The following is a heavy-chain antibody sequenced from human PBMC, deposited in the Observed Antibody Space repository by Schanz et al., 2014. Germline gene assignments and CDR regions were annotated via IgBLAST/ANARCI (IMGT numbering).Heavy chain of an antibody. CDR2: ISGSGGST. Sequence: VQLLQFGGGVVQPGRSLRLSCAASGFTFSSYAMHWVRQAPGKGLEWVSAISGSGGSTYYADSVKGRFTISRDNSKNTLYLQMNSLRAEDTAVYYCAKDPSHGDYDYYFDYWGQGTLVNVSS. J-gene: IGHJ4*02. CDR3: AKDPSHGDYDYYFDY. V-gene: IGHV3-23*01. D-gene: IGHD3-22*01. CDR1: GFTFSSYA.